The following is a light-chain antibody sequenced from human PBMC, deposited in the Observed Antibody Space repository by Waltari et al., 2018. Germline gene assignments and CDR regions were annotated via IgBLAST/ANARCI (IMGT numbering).Light chain of an antibody. V-gene: IGLV1-51*01. Sequence: QSVLTQPPSVSAAPGQKVTISCSGTRSNIGGNYVSWYQQIPGSAPKLLIYDNRQRPSGVPDRFAGSKSDSSATLAITGLQTGDEAVYYCATWDTSLIAGVFGGGTTLTVL. CDR1: RSNIGGNY. J-gene: IGLJ3*02. CDR2: DNR. CDR3: ATWDTSLIAGV.